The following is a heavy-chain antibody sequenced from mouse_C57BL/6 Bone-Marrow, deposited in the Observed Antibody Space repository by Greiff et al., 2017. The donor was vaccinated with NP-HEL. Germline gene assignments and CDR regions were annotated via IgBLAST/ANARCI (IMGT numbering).Heavy chain of an antibody. D-gene: IGHD1-1*01. CDR2: INPGSGGT. V-gene: IGHV1-54*01. CDR1: GYAFTNYL. J-gene: IGHJ2*01. CDR3: ARDYYGFDY. Sequence: VQLQQSGAELVRPGTSVKVSCKASGYAFTNYLIEWVKQRPGQGLEWIGVINPGSGGTNYNEKFKGKATLTADKSSSTAYMQLSSLTSDDSAVYLCARDYYGFDYWGQGTTLTVSS.